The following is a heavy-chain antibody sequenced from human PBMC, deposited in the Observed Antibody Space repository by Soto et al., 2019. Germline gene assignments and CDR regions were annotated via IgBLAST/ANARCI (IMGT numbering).Heavy chain of an antibody. CDR1: GGSISSGGYS. V-gene: IGHV4-30-2*03. J-gene: IGHJ5*02. Sequence: SETLSLTCAVSGGSISSGGYSWSWIRQPPGKGLEWIGYIYYSGSTYYNPSLKSRVTISVDTSKNQFSLKLSSVTAADTAVYYCAIIPSSSWYGNWFDPWGQGTLVTVSS. D-gene: IGHD6-13*01. CDR2: IYYSGST. CDR3: AIIPSSSWYGNWFDP.